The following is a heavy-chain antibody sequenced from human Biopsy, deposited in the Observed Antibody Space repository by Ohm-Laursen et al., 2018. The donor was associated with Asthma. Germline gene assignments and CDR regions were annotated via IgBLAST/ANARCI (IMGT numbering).Heavy chain of an antibody. V-gene: IGHV3-30*18. J-gene: IGHJ4*02. D-gene: IGHD1-26*01. CDR3: AKEVFPGWELRRGPDS. CDR2: ISFDGTNR. CDR1: GFSFSNYG. Sequence: SLRLSCAASGFSFSNYGMHWVRQAPGKGLDWMAVISFDGTNRNYTDSVKGRFTISRDNSRNALHLEMNSLRAEDTAVYFCAKEVFPGWELRRGPDSWGQGTLVTVSS.